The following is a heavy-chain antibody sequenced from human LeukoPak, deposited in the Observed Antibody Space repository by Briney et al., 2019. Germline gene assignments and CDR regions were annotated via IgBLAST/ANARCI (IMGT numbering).Heavy chain of an antibody. CDR1: GYTFTSYD. J-gene: IGHJ4*02. CDR3: ARATIFGVVPHFDY. D-gene: IGHD3-3*01. CDR2: MNPNSGNT. V-gene: IGHV1-8*01. Sequence: ASVKVSCKASGYTFTSYDINWVRQATGQGLEWMGWMNPNSGNTGYAQKFQGRVTMTRNTSISTAYMELSSLRSEDTAVYYCARATIFGVVPHFDYWGQGTLVTVSS.